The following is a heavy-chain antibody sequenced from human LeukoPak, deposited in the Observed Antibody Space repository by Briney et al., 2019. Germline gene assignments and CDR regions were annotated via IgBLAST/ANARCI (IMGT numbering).Heavy chain of an antibody. D-gene: IGHD3-3*01. CDR3: ARASPHYDFWSGRYWYFDL. Sequence: SETLSLTCTVSGGSISSYYGSWIRQPPGKGLEWSGYIYYSGSTNYNPSLKSRVTISVDTSKNPFSLKLSSVTAADTAVYYCARASPHYDFWSGRYWYFDLWGRGTLVTVSS. CDR1: GGSISSYY. J-gene: IGHJ2*01. CDR2: IYYSGST. V-gene: IGHV4-59*01.